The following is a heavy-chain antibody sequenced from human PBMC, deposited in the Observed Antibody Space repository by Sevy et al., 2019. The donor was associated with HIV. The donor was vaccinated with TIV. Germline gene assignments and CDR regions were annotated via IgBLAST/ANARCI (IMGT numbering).Heavy chain of an antibody. CDR3: ARGPRDSGYDFLFGY. J-gene: IGHJ4*02. V-gene: IGHV3-30*04. CDR1: GFTFSSYA. CDR2: ISYDGSNK. Sequence: GESLKISCAASGFTFSSYAMHWVRQAPGKGLEWVAVISYDGSNKYYADSVKGRFTSSRGNSKKTLYLQMNSLRAEDTAVYYCARGPRDSGYDFLFGYWGQGTLVTVSS. D-gene: IGHD5-12*01.